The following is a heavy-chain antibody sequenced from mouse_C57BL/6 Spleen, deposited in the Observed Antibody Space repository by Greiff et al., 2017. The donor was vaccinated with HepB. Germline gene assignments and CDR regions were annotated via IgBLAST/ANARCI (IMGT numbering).Heavy chain of an antibody. D-gene: IGHD2-4*01. J-gene: IGHJ4*01. CDR2: IDPETGGT. CDR3: TAYDYWGFNYAMDY. Sequence: QVQLQQSGAELVRPGASVTLSCKASGYTFTDYEMHWVKQTPVHGLEWIGAIDPETGGTAYNQKFKGKAILTADKSSSTAYMELRSLTSEDSAVYYCTAYDYWGFNYAMDYWGQGTSVTVSS. CDR1: GYTFTDYE. V-gene: IGHV1-15*01.